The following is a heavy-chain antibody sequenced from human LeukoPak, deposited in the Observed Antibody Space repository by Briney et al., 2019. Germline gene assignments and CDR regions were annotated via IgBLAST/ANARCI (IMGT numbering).Heavy chain of an antibody. Sequence: PSETLSLTCAVYGGSFSGYYWSWIRQPPGKGLEWIGEINHSGSTNYNPSLKSRVTISVDTSKNQFSLKLSSVTAADTAVYYCARGGRGSNWYRDNWFDPWGQGTLVTVSS. J-gene: IGHJ5*02. CDR3: ARGGRGSNWYRDNWFDP. CDR2: INHSGST. D-gene: IGHD6-13*01. V-gene: IGHV4-34*01. CDR1: GGSFSGYY.